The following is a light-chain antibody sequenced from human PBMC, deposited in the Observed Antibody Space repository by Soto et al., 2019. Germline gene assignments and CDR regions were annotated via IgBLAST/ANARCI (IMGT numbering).Light chain of an antibody. CDR1: QSISSW. CDR3: QQYNSYSIT. CDR2: DAS. J-gene: IGKJ5*01. Sequence: DVQMTQYTSTLSASVGDRVTITCRASQSISSWLAWYQQKPGKAPKLLIYDASSLESGVPSRFSGSGSGTEFTLTISSLQPDDFATYYCQQYNSYSITFGQGRLLEV. V-gene: IGKV1-5*01.